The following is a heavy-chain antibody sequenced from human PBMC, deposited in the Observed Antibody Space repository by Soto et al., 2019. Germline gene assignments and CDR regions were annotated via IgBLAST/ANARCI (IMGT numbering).Heavy chain of an antibody. CDR2: IYYSGST. V-gene: IGHV4-39*01. CDR3: ARHPSDFWFDP. D-gene: IGHD2-21*02. CDR1: GSAIGRICYF. Sequence: XXTLSMSWSVSGSAIGRICYFGGCIRQPPGKGLEWIGSIYYSGSTYYNPSLKSRVTVSVDTSKNQFSLKLSYVTAAVTAVYYCARHPSDFWFDPWGQGTLVTVSS. J-gene: IGHJ5*02.